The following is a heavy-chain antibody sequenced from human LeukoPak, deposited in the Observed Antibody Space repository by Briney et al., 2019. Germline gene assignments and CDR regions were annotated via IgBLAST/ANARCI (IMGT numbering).Heavy chain of an antibody. D-gene: IGHD6-13*01. CDR3: ARGFRSSSWYFDY. V-gene: IGHV1-69*13. J-gene: IGHJ4*01. CDR2: IIPIFGTA. Sequence: GASVKVSCKASGGTFSSYAISWVRQAPGQGLEWMGGIIPIFGTANYAQKFQGRVTITADESTSTAYMELSSLRSEDTAVYYCARGFRSSSWYFDYWGQGNPGHRLL. CDR1: GGTFSSYA.